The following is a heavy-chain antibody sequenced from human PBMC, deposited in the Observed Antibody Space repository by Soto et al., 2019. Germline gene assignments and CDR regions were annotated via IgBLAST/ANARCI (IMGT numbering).Heavy chain of an antibody. J-gene: IGHJ5*02. Sequence: SATLSLTCSFSGGSFSNETCYWGWIRQRPGKGLEWIATINYIGRTYYNPTLRSRVTISEDTAEKQFSLKLSSVTAADTAVYYCARPVRAITMVRENWFDTWGQG. CDR3: ARPVRAITMVRENWFDT. CDR1: GGSFSNETCY. V-gene: IGHV4-39*01. D-gene: IGHD3-10*01. CDR2: INYIGRT.